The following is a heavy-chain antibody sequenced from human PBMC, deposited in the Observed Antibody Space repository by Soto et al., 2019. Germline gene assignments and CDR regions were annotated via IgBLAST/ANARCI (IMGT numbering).Heavy chain of an antibody. CDR3: ATAEVDY. CDR2: ISDSGATT. Sequence: GGSLRLSCAASGFPFGENAMSWVRQAPGKGLEWVSGISDSGATTYYADSVRGRFTISRDNARNTLHLQMNSLRAEDTAVYYCATAEVDYWGPGTLVTVSS. CDR1: GFPFGENA. J-gene: IGHJ4*02. V-gene: IGHV3-23*01.